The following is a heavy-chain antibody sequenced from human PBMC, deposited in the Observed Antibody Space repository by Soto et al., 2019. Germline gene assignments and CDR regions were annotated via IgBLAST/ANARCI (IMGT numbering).Heavy chain of an antibody. CDR2: INHSGST. CDR3: ARYRREAVAGYTLDN. CDR1: GGSFSGYY. D-gene: IGHD6-13*01. Sequence: ASETLSLTCAVYGGSFSGYYWSWIRQPPGKGLEWIGEINHSGSTNYNLSLKSRVTISVDTSKNQFSLKVNSMTAADTAVYYCARYRREAVAGYTLDNWGQGILVTVSS. V-gene: IGHV4-34*01. J-gene: IGHJ4*02.